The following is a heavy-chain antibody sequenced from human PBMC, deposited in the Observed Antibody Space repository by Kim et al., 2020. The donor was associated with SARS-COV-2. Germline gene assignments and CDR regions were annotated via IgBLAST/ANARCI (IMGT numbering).Heavy chain of an antibody. V-gene: IGHV3-7*05. CDR3: RSGHDGS. CDR2: IKEDGSEK. J-gene: IGHJ5*02. CDR1: GVPFPNFW. Sequence: GGSLRLSCVASGVPFPNFWLSWVRQAPGKGLEWVANIKEDGSEKYYAHAVKGRFTISSDDAKNSLYLHMSYLRAEDTAVYYCRSGHDGSWGQGTLVTVSS. D-gene: IGHD5-12*01.